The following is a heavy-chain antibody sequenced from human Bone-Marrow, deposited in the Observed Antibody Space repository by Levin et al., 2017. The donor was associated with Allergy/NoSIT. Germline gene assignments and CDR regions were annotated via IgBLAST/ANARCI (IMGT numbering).Heavy chain of an antibody. V-gene: IGHV3-23*01. CDR2: IDWNGGAT. CDR1: GFTFVSYT. CDR3: ARGLQSFYFDQ. J-gene: IGHJ4*02. Sequence: PGESLKISCAASGFTFVSYTMSWVRQAPGKGLEWVSGIDWNGGATYYSRSVKGRFTVSRDNSKNTLFLQMDSLSADDTAVYFCARGLQSFYFDQWGQGAQVAVSS.